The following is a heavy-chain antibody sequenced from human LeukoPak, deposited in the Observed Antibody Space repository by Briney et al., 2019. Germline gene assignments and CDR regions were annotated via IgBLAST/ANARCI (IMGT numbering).Heavy chain of an antibody. Sequence: GRSLRLSCAASGFIFSSYAMYWVRQAPGKGLEWVAVISYDGSSKYADSVKGRFTVSRDNSENSLYLQMNSLRAEDTAVYYCARGGTYGYDFWGQGTLVTVSS. J-gene: IGHJ4*02. V-gene: IGHV3-30*04. CDR3: ARGGTYGYDF. D-gene: IGHD4-17*01. CDR1: GFIFSSYA. CDR2: ISYDGSSK.